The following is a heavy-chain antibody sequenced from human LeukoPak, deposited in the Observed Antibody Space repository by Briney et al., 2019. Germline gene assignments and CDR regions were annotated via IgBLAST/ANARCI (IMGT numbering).Heavy chain of an antibody. CDR1: VYSSTYYY. D-gene: IGHD1-26*01. CDR2: IKPNSGDT. J-gene: IGHJ4*02. V-gene: IGHV1-2*06. Sequence: ASVTVSFMSSVYSSTYYYIYGVRQAPAQGLEWMGRIKPNSGDTNYVQKFEGRVTMTRDTSISTAYMELSSLRSDDTAVYYCATKKYSGSFYAFWGQGTLVTVSS. CDR3: ATKKYSGSFYAF.